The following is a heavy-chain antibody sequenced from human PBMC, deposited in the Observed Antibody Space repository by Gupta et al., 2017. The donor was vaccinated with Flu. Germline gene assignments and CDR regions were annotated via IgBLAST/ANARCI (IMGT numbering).Heavy chain of an antibody. Sequence: QVQLVQSGAEVKKPGSSVKVSCKASGGTFSSNAISWVRQAPRQGLEWMGGIIPKFDTPNYAQKFQGRVTITADKSTSTAYMEVSSLRSEDTAVYYCARDYDGTGTYYYYYFGMDVWGQGTTVTVSS. V-gene: IGHV1-69*06. CDR1: GGTFSSNA. J-gene: IGHJ6*02. CDR3: ARDYDGTGTYYYYYFGMDV. D-gene: IGHD3-22*01. CDR2: IIPKFDTP.